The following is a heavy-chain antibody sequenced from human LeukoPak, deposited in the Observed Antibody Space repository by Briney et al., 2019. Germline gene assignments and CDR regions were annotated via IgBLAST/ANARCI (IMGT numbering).Heavy chain of an antibody. D-gene: IGHD1-26*01. CDR3: ATEWYTGTSLHYTY. CDR2: ISGSGSST. CDR1: GFTFTNYA. V-gene: IGHV3-23*01. J-gene: IGHJ4*02. Sequence: GVLRLSCVASGFTFTNYAMSWVRQTPGKGLEWVSFISGSGSSTYYADSVRGRFTISRDNSKNALYLLMNNLRAEDTAIYYCATEWYTGTSLHYTYWGQGTLVTVSS.